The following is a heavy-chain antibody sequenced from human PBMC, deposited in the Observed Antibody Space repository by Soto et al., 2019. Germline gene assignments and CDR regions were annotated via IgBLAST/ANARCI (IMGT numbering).Heavy chain of an antibody. CDR2: TYYRSEWYN. V-gene: IGHV6-1*01. CDR3: ARVGSGWYKVGYYYGMDV. CDR1: GDSVSSNSAS. J-gene: IGHJ6*02. Sequence: SQTLSLTCAISGDSVSSNSASWNWIRQSPSRGLEWLGRTYYRSEWYNDYAVSVKSRITINPDTSKNQFSLQLNSVTPEDTAVYYCARVGSGWYKVGYYYGMDVWGQGTTVTVSS. D-gene: IGHD6-19*01.